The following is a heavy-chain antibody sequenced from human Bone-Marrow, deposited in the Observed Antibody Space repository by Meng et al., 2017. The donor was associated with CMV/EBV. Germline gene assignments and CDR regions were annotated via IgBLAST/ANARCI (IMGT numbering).Heavy chain of an antibody. J-gene: IGHJ6*02. CDR1: GFTFSSYA. D-gene: IGHD2-2*01. Sequence: GGSLRLSCAASGFTFSSYAMHWVRQAPGKGLEWVAVISYDGSNKYYADSVKGRFTISRDNSKNTLYLQMNSLRAEDTAVYYCARDGDIVVVPAAMYYYHGMDVWGQGTTVTVSS. CDR2: ISYDGSNK. CDR3: ARDGDIVVVPAAMYYYHGMDV. V-gene: IGHV3-30-3*01.